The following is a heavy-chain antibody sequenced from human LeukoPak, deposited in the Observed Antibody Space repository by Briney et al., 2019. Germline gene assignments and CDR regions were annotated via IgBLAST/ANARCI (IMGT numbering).Heavy chain of an antibody. J-gene: IGHJ4*02. CDR2: ISSGSSYT. CDR3: ARPYHDSSGYYNNFDY. CDR1: GFTFSTYN. Sequence: PGGSLRLSCAASGFTFSTYNMNWVRQAPGKGLEWVSYISSGSSYTNYADSVKGRFTISRDNAKNSLYLQMNSLRAEDTAVYYCARPYHDSSGYYNNFDYWGQGTLVTVSS. V-gene: IGHV3-21*05. D-gene: IGHD3-22*01.